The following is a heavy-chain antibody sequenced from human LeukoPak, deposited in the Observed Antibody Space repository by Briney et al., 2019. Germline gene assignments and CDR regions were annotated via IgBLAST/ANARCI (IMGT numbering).Heavy chain of an antibody. CDR3: ARALDY. CDR1: GYTFSNYA. V-gene: IGHV7-4-1*04. CDR2: INTKTGNP. J-gene: IGHJ4*03. Sequence: ASVKVSCKASGYTFSNYAVNWVRQAPGQGLEWMGWINTKTGNPTYARGFTGRFVFSLDTSVSMAYLQINSLKADDTAVYYCARALDYWGQGTTVTVSS.